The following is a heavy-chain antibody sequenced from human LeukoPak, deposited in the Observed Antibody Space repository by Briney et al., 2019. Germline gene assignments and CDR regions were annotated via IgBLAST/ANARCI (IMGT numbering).Heavy chain of an antibody. CDR1: GFTFSSYI. J-gene: IGHJ4*02. V-gene: IGHV3-21*01. CDR3: ASDEGNYFDY. Sequence: KPGGFLRLSCAASGFTFSSYIMNWVRQAPGKVLEWVAFISRNSTYIHYADSVKGRFTISRDNARNSLFLQMNSLRAEDTAIYYCASDEGNYFDYWGQGTLVTVSS. CDR2: ISRNSTYI.